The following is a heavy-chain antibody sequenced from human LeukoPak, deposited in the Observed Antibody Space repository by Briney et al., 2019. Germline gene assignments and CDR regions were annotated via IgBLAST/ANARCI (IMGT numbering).Heavy chain of an antibody. CDR2: ISSSSSYI. CDR3: ARAGIVGATDY. CDR1: GFTFSSYS. D-gene: IGHD1-26*01. V-gene: IGHV3-21*01. J-gene: IGHJ4*02. Sequence: PGGSLRLSCAASGFTFSSYSMNWVRQAPGKGLEWVSSISSSSSYIYYADSVKGRFTISRDNAKNSLYLQMNSLRPDDTAVYYCARAGIVGATDYWGQGTLVTVSS.